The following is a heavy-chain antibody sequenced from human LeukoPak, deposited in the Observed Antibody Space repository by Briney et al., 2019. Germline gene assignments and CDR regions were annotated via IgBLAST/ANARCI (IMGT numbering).Heavy chain of an antibody. D-gene: IGHD5-24*01. CDR1: GYFTGDY. J-gene: IGHJ3*02. CDR3: ARVGVEMATNDAFDI. Sequence: ASVKVSCKASGYFTGDYMHWVRQAPGQGLEWMGRINPNSGATNFAQKFQGRVTMTRDTSISTAYMEMSSLISDDTAVYYCARVGVEMATNDAFDIWGQGTMVTISS. CDR2: INPNSGAT. V-gene: IGHV1-2*06.